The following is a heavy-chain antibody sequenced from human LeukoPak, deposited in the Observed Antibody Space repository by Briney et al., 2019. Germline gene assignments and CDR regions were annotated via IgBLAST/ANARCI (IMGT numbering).Heavy chain of an antibody. Sequence: ASVKVSCKASGYTFTGYYMHWVRQAPGQGLEWMGWIKPNSGGTNYAQKFQGRVTMTRDTSISTAYMELSRLRSDDTAVYYCASVMGGYNWFDPWGQGTLVTVSS. CDR3: ASVMGGYNWFDP. V-gene: IGHV1-2*02. D-gene: IGHD1-26*01. CDR2: IKPNSGGT. CDR1: GYTFTGYY. J-gene: IGHJ5*02.